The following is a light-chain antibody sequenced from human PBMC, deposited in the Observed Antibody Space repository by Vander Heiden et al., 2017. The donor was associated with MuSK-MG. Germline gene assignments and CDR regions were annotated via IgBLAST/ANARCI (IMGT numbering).Light chain of an antibody. CDR2: GTS. V-gene: IGKV3-20*01. CDR3: QQDYNSPWT. CDR1: QSISSNY. Sequence: EIVLTQSPGTLSLSPGERATLSCRASQSISSNYLAWYQQRPGQAPRLLIYGTSNRATGIPDRFSGSGSGTDFTLTISRLEPEDFAVYYCQQDYNSPWTFGQGTKVEI. J-gene: IGKJ1*01.